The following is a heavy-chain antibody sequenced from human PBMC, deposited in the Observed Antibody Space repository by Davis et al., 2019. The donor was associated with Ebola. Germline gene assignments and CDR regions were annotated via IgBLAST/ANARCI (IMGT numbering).Heavy chain of an antibody. V-gene: IGHV4-59*11. Sequence: SETLSLTCTVSGGSISSHYWSWIRQPPGKGLEWIGYMYYSGSTNYNPSLKSRVTISVDTSKNQFSLNLSSVTAADTGVYYCARADDAFDYWGQGTLVTVSS. CDR3: ARADDAFDY. J-gene: IGHJ4*02. D-gene: IGHD3-16*01. CDR1: GGSISSHY. CDR2: MYYSGST.